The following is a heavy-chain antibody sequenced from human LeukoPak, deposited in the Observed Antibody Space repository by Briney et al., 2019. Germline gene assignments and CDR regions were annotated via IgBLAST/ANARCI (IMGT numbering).Heavy chain of an antibody. CDR1: GFTFSSNA. Sequence: GGSLRLSCAASGFTFSSNAMSWVRQAPGKGLEWVSAISGSGGSTYYADSVKGRFTISRDNSKNTLYLQMNSLRAEDTAVYYCAREGPLRFLEWTHDAFDIWGQGTMVTVSS. D-gene: IGHD3-3*01. CDR3: AREGPLRFLEWTHDAFDI. CDR2: ISGSGGST. J-gene: IGHJ3*02. V-gene: IGHV3-23*01.